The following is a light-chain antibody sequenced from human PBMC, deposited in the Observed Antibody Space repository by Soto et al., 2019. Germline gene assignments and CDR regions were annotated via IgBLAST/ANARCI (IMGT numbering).Light chain of an antibody. CDR3: QQTYSTPWT. CDR1: QTIIRY. CDR2: AAS. Sequence: DIQITQSPSSLSASVGDRVSITCRASQTIIRYLSWYQQKPGKAPKLLISAASSLQSGVSSRFNGSRSGTDFTLTISSLQSDDFATYYCQQTYSTPWTFGLGTKVDI. V-gene: IGKV1-39*01. J-gene: IGKJ1*01.